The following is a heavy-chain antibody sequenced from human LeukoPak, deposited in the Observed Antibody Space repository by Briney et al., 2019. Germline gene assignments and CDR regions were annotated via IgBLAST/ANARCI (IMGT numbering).Heavy chain of an antibody. V-gene: IGHV1-69*13. D-gene: IGHD1-26*01. Sequence: GALVKVSCKTSGYIFNTYSITWVRQAPGQGLEWMGGIIPSFGTVYYAQKFQGRVTITADESTSTDYMELSSLRSEDTAVYYCARDVEGRLNLLPSWGQGTLVTVSS. J-gene: IGHJ5*02. CDR2: IIPSFGTV. CDR3: ARDVEGRLNLLPS. CDR1: GYIFNTYS.